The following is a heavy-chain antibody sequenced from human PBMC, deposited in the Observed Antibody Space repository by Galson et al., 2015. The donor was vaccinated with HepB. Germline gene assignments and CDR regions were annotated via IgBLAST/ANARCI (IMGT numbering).Heavy chain of an antibody. Sequence: ETLSLTCAVYGGSFSGYYWSWIRQPPGKGLEWIGEINHSGSTNYNPSLKSRVTISVDTSKNQFSLKLSSVTAADTAVYYCARGRSHTVTLDYWGQGTLVTVSS. J-gene: IGHJ4*02. CDR1: GGSFSGYY. CDR2: INHSGST. V-gene: IGHV4-34*01. CDR3: ARGRSHTVTLDY. D-gene: IGHD4-17*01.